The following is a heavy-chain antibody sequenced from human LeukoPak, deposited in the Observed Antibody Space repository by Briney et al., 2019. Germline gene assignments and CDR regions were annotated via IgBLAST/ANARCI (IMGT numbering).Heavy chain of an antibody. V-gene: IGHV3-30*11. CDR1: GFTFSRHP. Sequence: AGGSLRLSCAAPGFTFSRHPMNWVRQPPGKGLDWGALISHDEVSTYYVDSVKGRFTISRDKSKNTLFLQMNSLRPEDTAVYYCARQATSLGYFYSYLDVWGTGTTVTVSS. CDR2: ISHDEVST. CDR3: ARQATSLGYFYSYLDV. J-gene: IGHJ6*03.